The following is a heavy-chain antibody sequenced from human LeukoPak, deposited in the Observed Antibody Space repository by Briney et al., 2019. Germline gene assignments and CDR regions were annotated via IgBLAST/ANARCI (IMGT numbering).Heavy chain of an antibody. V-gene: IGHV1-2*02. D-gene: IGHD2-2*01. CDR2: INPNSGGT. CDR1: GYTFTGYY. CDR3: ARDQCSSTSCWIFDY. J-gene: IGHJ4*02. Sequence: ASVKVSCKASGYTFTGYYMHWVRQAPGQGLEWMGWINPNSGGTNSAQRFRGRVTMTRDTSISTAYMELSRLTSDDTAVYYCARDQCSSTSCWIFDYWGQGTLITVSS.